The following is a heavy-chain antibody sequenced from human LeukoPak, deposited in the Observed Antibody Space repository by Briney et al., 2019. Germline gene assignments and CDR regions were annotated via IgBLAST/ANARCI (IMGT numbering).Heavy chain of an antibody. CDR2: IYYSGST. CDR1: GGSISSHY. CDR3: ARNQDYGSYYYYYMDV. Sequence: PSETLSLTCTVSGGSISSHYWSWIRQPPGKGLEWIGYIYYSGSTNYNPSLKSQVTMSVDTSKNQFSLKLSSVTAADTAVYYCARNQDYGSYYYYYMDVWGKGTTVTVSS. D-gene: IGHD4-17*01. J-gene: IGHJ6*03. V-gene: IGHV4-59*11.